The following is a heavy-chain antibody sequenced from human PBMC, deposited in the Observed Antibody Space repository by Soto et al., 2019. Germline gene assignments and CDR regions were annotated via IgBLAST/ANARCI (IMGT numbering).Heavy chain of an antibody. CDR1: GFSLSTSGVG. CDR2: IYWDDDK. V-gene: IGHV2-5*02. CDR3: AHSITLIGVAV. D-gene: IGHD3-22*01. J-gene: IGHJ6*02. Sequence: QITLKESGPTLVKHTQTLTLTCTFSGFSLSTSGVGVGWIRQPPGKALEWLALIYWDDDKRCSPSLKTRLTLTEDTAKNQVVLTMTNMDPVDTATYYCAHSITLIGVAVWGQGTTVTVPS.